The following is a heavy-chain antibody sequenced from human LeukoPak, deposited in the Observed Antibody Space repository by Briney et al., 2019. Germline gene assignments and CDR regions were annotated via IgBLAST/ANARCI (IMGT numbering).Heavy chain of an antibody. CDR2: ISSDGSYK. Sequence: SGGSLRLSCAASGFTFSSSAMHWIRQAPGKGLEWVAIISSDGSYKSYADSVKGQFTMSRDNSKKALYLQMNSLRAEDTAVYYCARKFDSSGWLVDYWGQGTLVTVSP. D-gene: IGHD6-19*01. J-gene: IGHJ4*02. CDR1: GFTFSSSA. V-gene: IGHV3-30-3*01. CDR3: ARKFDSSGWLVDY.